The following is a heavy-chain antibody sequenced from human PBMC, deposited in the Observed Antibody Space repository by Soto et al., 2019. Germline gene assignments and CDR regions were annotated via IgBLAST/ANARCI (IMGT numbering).Heavy chain of an antibody. V-gene: IGHV1-69*06. Sequence: QVQLEQSGAEVKKPGSSVKVSCKASGGTLSDHGVAWLRQAPGQGLEWMGGTIPVFNTAKYAQKFQGRVTGTADKFTDMAYRELSRVRSEDTAVYFCARGVYGSGNYYTGPSAFDIWGQGTMVIVSS. CDR1: GGTLSDHG. J-gene: IGHJ3*02. CDR2: TIPVFNTA. CDR3: ARGVYGSGNYYTGPSAFDI. D-gene: IGHD3-10*01.